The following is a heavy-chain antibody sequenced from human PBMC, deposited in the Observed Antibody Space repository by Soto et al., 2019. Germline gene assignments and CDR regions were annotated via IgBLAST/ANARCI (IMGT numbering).Heavy chain of an antibody. CDR1: GFTFSRSA. J-gene: IGHJ4*02. CDR3: ENLAQVVGITKVRYDY. V-gene: IGHV3-23*01. CDR2: ISGSGGST. Sequence: GGSMRLSCAASGFTFSRSAMRWVRQAPGEGLEWVSAISGSGGSTYYADSVQGRFTISRDNSKNTLYLQMNSLRAEDTAVYYCENLAQVVGITKVRYDYWGPVTVAPVSS. D-gene: IGHD3-22*01.